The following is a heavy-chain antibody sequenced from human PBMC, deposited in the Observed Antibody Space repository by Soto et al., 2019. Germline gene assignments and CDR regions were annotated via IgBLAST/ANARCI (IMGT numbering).Heavy chain of an antibody. CDR3: ARGGGFDS. Sequence: QLQESGPGLVKPSQTLSLTCTVSGDSISSGDNYWSWIRQPPGKGLEWIGYTYDSGRSYYKPSLKSRVTMSVDTSKNQFSLTLTSVTAADTAVYYCARGGGFDSWGRGTLVTVSS. D-gene: IGHD3-16*01. CDR2: TYDSGRS. V-gene: IGHV4-30-4*01. CDR1: GDSISSGDNY. J-gene: IGHJ4*02.